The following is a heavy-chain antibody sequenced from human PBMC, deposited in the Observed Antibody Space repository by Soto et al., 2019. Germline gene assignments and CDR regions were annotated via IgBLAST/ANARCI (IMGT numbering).Heavy chain of an antibody. D-gene: IGHD1-26*01. J-gene: IGHJ4*02. Sequence: EVPLVESGGGLVQPGGSLRLSCAASGFTFSDHYMDWVRQAPGKGLEWVGRTRNKANSYTTEYAASVKGRFTISRDDSKNSLYLQMNSLKTEDTAVYYCAREVGPFDYWGQGTLVTVSS. CDR3: AREVGPFDY. V-gene: IGHV3-72*01. CDR1: GFTFSDHY. CDR2: TRNKANSYTT.